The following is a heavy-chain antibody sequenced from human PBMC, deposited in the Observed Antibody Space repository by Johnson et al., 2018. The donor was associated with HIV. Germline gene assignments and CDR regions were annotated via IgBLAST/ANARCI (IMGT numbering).Heavy chain of an antibody. CDR2: ISYDGSNK. J-gene: IGHJ3*02. CDR1: GFTVSSYA. Sequence: QVLLVESGGGLVQPGGSLRLSCAASGFTVSSYAMHWVRQAPGKGLEWVAVISYDGSNKYYADSVKGRFTISRDNSKNTLYLQMGSLRAEDMAVYYCARAGGSSLAFDIWGQVTMVTVSS. V-gene: IGHV3-30*14. CDR3: ARAGGSSLAFDI. D-gene: IGHD6-6*01.